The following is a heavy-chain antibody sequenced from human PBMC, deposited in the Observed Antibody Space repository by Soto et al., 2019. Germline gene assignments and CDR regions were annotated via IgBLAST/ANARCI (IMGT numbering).Heavy chain of an antibody. J-gene: IGHJ4*02. V-gene: IGHV3-30*18. Sequence: GGSLRLSCAASGFTFSSYGMHWVRQAPGKGLEWVAVISYDGSNKYYADSVKGRFTISRDNSKNTLYLQMNSLRAEDTAVYYCAKSSGYSSSWGRFDYWGQGTLVTVSS. CDR2: ISYDGSNK. D-gene: IGHD6-13*01. CDR3: AKSSGYSSSWGRFDY. CDR1: GFTFSSYG.